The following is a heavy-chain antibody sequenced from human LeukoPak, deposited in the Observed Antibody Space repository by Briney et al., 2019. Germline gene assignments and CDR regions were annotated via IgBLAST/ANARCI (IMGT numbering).Heavy chain of an antibody. CDR2: IYHTGRI. D-gene: IGHD3-9*01. CDR1: GGSITSGGYY. CDR3: ARGLGDSFGFDY. Sequence: SQTLSLTCSASGGSITSGGYYWTWIRQHPEKGLEWIGYIYHTGRIRYNPSLESRVSMSIDTSKNQFSLNLNSVTAADTAVYYCARGLGDSFGFDYWGRGTLVTVSS. V-gene: IGHV4-31*03. J-gene: IGHJ4*02.